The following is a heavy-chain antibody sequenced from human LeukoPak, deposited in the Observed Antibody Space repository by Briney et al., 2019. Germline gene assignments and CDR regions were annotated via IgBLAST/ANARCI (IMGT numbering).Heavy chain of an antibody. CDR1: GYAFTSYG. D-gene: IGHD3-22*01. Sequence: GASVKVSCKASGYAFTSYGISWVRQAPGQGLEWMGWISAYNGNTNYAQKLQGRVTMTTDTSTSTAYMELRSLRSDDTAVYYCARDIGMISLPYYFDYWGQGTLVTVSS. J-gene: IGHJ4*02. V-gene: IGHV1-18*01. CDR3: ARDIGMISLPYYFDY. CDR2: ISAYNGNT.